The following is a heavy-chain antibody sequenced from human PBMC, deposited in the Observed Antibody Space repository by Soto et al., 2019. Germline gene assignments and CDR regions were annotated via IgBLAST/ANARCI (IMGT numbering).Heavy chain of an antibody. V-gene: IGHV4-31*03. D-gene: IGHD2-8*01. CDR3: AREDINESFFDS. Sequence: SETLSLTCRVSGGYISSGDNYWSWIRQHPGKGLEWIGFIYYTGHTKYNAALKSRASISGDMSENQFSLTLTSVTAADTAVYYCAREDINESFFDSWGPGILVTVSS. J-gene: IGHJ4*02. CDR1: GGYISSGDNY. CDR2: IYYTGHT.